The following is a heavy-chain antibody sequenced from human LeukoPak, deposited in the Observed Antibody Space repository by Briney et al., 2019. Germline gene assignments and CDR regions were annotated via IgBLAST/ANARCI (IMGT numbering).Heavy chain of an antibody. J-gene: IGHJ4*02. V-gene: IGHV3-64*01. CDR3: ARRQCTSSSCYLDY. D-gene: IGHD2-2*01. Sequence: PGGSLRLSCAASGFTFNIFAINWVRQAPGKGLEYVSAVSADGGSTYYANSVKGRFTISRDNSKNMLYLQMGGLRGDDMAVYYCARRQCTSSSCYLDYWGQGTLVTVSS. CDR2: VSADGGST. CDR1: GFTFNIFA.